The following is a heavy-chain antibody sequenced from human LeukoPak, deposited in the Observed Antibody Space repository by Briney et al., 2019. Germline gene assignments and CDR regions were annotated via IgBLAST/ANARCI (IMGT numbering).Heavy chain of an antibody. D-gene: IGHD5-18*01. J-gene: IGHJ5*02. CDR3: TTSPFRYSSDT. CDR2: IKTIPDGGTT. CDR1: GFTFSSYG. V-gene: IGHV3-15*01. Sequence: GGSLRLSCAASGFTFSSYGMHWVRQAPGKGLEWVGRIKTIPDGGTTDYAASVKGRFIISRDDSKNTLFLQMNSLKTEDTAVYFCTTSPFRYSSDTWGQGTLVTVSS.